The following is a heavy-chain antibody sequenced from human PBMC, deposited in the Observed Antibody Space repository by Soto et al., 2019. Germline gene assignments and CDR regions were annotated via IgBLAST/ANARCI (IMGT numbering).Heavy chain of an antibody. CDR3: TSSNEYDSGRFPQAPFDY. D-gene: IGHD3-10*01. J-gene: IGHJ4*02. Sequence: EVQLVESGGGLVKPGGSLSLSCAASGFTFSNAWMNWVRQAPGKGLEWVGRIKGKTDGGTTDYAAPVKGRFTISRDDSKNTLYLQMNSLKTDDTAVYYCTSSNEYDSGRFPQAPFDYWGQGTLLTVSS. V-gene: IGHV3-15*07. CDR1: GFTFSNAW. CDR2: IKGKTDGGTT.